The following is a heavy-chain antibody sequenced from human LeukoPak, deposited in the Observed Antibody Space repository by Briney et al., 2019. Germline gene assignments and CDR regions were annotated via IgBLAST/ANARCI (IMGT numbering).Heavy chain of an antibody. Sequence: GRSLRLSCAASGFTFSSYAMHWVRQAPGKGREWVSSISSSSSYIYYADSVKGRFTISRDNAKNSLYLQMNSLRAEDTAVYYCARVARGYSGYDLYGAFDIWGQGTMVTVSS. CDR1: GFTFSSYA. CDR3: ARVARGYSGYDLYGAFDI. CDR2: ISSSSSYI. V-gene: IGHV3-21*01. D-gene: IGHD5-12*01. J-gene: IGHJ3*02.